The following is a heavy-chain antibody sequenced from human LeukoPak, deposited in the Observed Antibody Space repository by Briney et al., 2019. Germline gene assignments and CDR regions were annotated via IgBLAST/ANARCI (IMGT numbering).Heavy chain of an antibody. J-gene: IGHJ5*02. CDR2: IHYSGST. V-gene: IGHV4-59*12. CDR1: GGSIGSFF. CDR3: ARSRITMVRGLNWFDP. Sequence: SETLSLTCTVSGGSIGSFFWSWIRQPPGKALEWIGYIHYSGSTKYNPSLKSRVTISVDTSENQFSLTLNSVTAADTAVYYCARSRITMVRGLNWFDPWAREPWSPSPQ. D-gene: IGHD3-10*01.